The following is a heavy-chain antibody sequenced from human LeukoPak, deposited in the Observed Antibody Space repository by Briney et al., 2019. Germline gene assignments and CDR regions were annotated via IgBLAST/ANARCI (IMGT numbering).Heavy chain of an antibody. CDR3: AKDPLPYYYDSSGYYYFDY. Sequence: GGSLRLSCAASGFTFSSYAMSWVRQAPGKGLEWVSAISGSGGSTYCADSVKGRFTISRDNSKNTLYLQMNSLRAEDTAVYYCAKDPLPYYYDSSGYYYFDYWGQGTLVTVSS. CDR1: GFTFSSYA. V-gene: IGHV3-23*01. CDR2: ISGSGGST. D-gene: IGHD3-22*01. J-gene: IGHJ4*02.